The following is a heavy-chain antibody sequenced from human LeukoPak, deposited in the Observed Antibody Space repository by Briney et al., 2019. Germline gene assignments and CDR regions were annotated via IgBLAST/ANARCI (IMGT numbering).Heavy chain of an antibody. CDR1: NYSISNSLY. CDR2: IYRSGST. J-gene: IGHJ6*03. D-gene: IGHD4-17*01. Sequence: PSETLSLTCSGSNYSISNSLYWGWLRQPPGKGLEWIGSIYRSGSTFYNPSLKSRVTISLDTSKNQFSLKLSSVTAADPAVYFCARGTYGYYMDVWGKGTTVTVSS. V-gene: IGHV4-38-2*02. CDR3: ARGTYGYYMDV.